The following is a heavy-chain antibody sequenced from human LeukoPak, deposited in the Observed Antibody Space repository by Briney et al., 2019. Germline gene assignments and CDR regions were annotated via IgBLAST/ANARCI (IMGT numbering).Heavy chain of an antibody. D-gene: IGHD5-12*01. V-gene: IGHV3-23*01. CDR3: AKSGYSGYDYPGY. J-gene: IGHJ4*02. CDR2: ISGSGGST. Sequence: HPGGSLRLSCAASGFTFSNAWMSWVRQAPGKGLEWVSAISGSGGSTYYADSVKGRFTISRDNSKNTLYLQMNSLRAEDTAVYYCAKSGYSGYDYPGYWGQGTLVTVSS. CDR1: GFTFSNAW.